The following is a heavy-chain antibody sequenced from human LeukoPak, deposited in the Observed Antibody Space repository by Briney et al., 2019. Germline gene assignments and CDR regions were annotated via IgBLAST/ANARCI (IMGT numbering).Heavy chain of an antibody. CDR2: MYYSGST. CDR3: VRGRSSGYAYLDY. Sequence: PWETLSLPSDVCVGSFRSYYWSWIPKPPGKGLVWLGSMYYSGSTNYNPSLQSRDTISVDTTKIQFSLKLSSVTAAETAVDYCVRGRSSGYAYLDYWDQGTLVTVSS. D-gene: IGHD3-22*01. J-gene: IGHJ4*02. CDR1: VGSFRSYY. V-gene: IGHV4-59*01.